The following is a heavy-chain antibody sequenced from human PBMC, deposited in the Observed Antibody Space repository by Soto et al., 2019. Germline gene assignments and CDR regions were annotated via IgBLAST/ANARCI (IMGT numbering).Heavy chain of an antibody. CDR3: ARHNIGSGWYGGASTGPLKVYYYGMDV. CDR1: GYSFTNSW. CDR2: IYPGDSDT. J-gene: IGHJ6*02. V-gene: IGHV5-51*01. Sequence: HGESLKISWQGSGYSFTNSWIGWVRQMPGKGLEWVGIIYPGDSDTRYSPSFQGQDHIAADNSIRTANLQWSSLKASDTALYYCARHNIGSGWYGGASTGPLKVYYYGMDVWGQGTTVTVSS. D-gene: IGHD6-19*01.